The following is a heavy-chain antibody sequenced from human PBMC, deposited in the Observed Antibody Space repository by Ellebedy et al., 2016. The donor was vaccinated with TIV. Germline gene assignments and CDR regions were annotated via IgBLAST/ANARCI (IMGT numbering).Heavy chain of an antibody. V-gene: IGHV4-31*03. Sequence: MPSETLSLTCTVSGGSISSGGYYWSWIRQHPGKGLEWIGYIYYSGSTYYNPSLKSRVTISVDTSKNQFSLKLSSVTAADTAVYYCARSNWSGYQDYWGQGTLVTVSS. J-gene: IGHJ4*02. CDR1: GGSISSGGYY. D-gene: IGHD3-3*01. CDR3: ARSNWSGYQDY. CDR2: IYYSGST.